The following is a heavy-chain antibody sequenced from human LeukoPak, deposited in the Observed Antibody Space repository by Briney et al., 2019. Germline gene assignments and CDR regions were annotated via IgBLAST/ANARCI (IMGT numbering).Heavy chain of an antibody. D-gene: IGHD3/OR15-3a*01. CDR3: ARDPWTSDY. CDR2: ISSTSSYK. J-gene: IGHJ4*02. CDR1: GFTLSSYS. V-gene: IGHV3-21*01. Sequence: GSLRLSCAASGFTLSSYSMNWVRQAPGKGLEWVSSISSTSSYKYYADSVKGRFTISRDNAKNSLYLQMNSLRADDTAVYYCARDPWTSDYWGQGTLVTVSS.